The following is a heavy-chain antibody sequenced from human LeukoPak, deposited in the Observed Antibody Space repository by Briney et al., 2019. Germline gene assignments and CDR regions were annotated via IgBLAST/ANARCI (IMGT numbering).Heavy chain of an antibody. Sequence: GGSLRLSCVASGFTFSSYAMSWVRQAPGKGLEWVSTISGSGGSTYYADSVKGMFTISRDNSKNTLYLQMNSLRAEDTAVYYCAKGHSATYSTPFDYWGQGTLVTVSS. D-gene: IGHD1-26*01. CDR3: AKGHSATYSTPFDY. CDR1: GFTFSSYA. J-gene: IGHJ4*02. CDR2: ISGSGGST. V-gene: IGHV3-23*01.